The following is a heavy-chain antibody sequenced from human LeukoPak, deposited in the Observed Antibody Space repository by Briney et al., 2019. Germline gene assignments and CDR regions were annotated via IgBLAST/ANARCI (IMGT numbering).Heavy chain of an antibody. CDR3: AKGPGTGHYFDY. CDR2: ISSTSGTI. D-gene: IGHD3/OR15-3a*01. V-gene: IGHV3-48*04. J-gene: IGHJ4*02. CDR1: GFTFSNYP. Sequence: GGSLRLSCAASGFTFSNYPMNWVRQAPGKGLEWISYISSTSGTIYYADSVKGRFTISRDNAKNSLSLQMNSLRADDTAVYYCAKGPGTGHYFDYWGQGTLVTVSS.